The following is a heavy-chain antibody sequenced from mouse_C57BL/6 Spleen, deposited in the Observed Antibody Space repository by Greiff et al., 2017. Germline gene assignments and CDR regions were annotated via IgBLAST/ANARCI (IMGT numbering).Heavy chain of an antibody. CDR1: GFTFSDYY. CDR2: IYADGSST. J-gene: IGHJ2*01. CDR3: ARFYYGNFPDN. V-gene: IGHV5-16*01. D-gene: IGHD2-1*01. Sequence: DVQLVESEGGLVQPGSSMKLSCTASGFTFSDYYMAWVRQVPEKGLEWVANIYADGSSTYYLDSLKSRFILSRDNAKNSLYLQMSSLKSEDTATFYCARFYYGNFPDNGGQGTTLTVSS.